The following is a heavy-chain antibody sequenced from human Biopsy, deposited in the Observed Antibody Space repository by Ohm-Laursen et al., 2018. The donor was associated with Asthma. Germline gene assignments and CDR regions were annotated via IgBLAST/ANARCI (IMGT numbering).Heavy chain of an antibody. CDR3: ARLTYGSGSDYFDY. CDR1: GYTFTAYF. J-gene: IGHJ4*02. D-gene: IGHD3-10*01. CDR2: INPNTGGT. V-gene: IGHV1-2*06. Sequence: ASVKVSCKASGYTFTAYFIHWVRQAPGQGLEWMGRINPNTGGTDYAQQFQGRVTMTRDTSISTAYMELNRLTSDDTAVYYCARLTYGSGSDYFDYWGQGALVIVSS.